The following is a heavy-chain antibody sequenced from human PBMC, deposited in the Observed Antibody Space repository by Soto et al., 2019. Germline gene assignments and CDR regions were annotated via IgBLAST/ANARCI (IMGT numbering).Heavy chain of an antibody. CDR3: VRNSPIGSTFSGHDGIDY. D-gene: IGHD5-12*01. J-gene: IGHJ4*02. CDR2: INAGNGNT. CDR1: GYTFTSYA. Sequence: ASVKVSCKASGYTFTSYAMHWVRQAPGQRLEWMGWINAGNGNTKYSQKFQGRVTITRDTSASTAYMELNSLRSEDTAIYYCVRNSPIGSTFSGHDGIDYWGQGTLVTVSS. V-gene: IGHV1-3*01.